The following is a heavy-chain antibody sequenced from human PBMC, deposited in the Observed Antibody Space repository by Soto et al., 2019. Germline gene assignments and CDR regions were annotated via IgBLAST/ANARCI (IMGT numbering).Heavy chain of an antibody. CDR2: IVVCSGNT. D-gene: IGHD3-3*01. J-gene: IGHJ4*02. Sequence: GASVKVSFKASGFTFTSSALQWGRQACGKSLEWIGWIVVCSGNTNYAQKFQERVTITRDMSTSTAYMELSSLRSEDTAVYYCAAGLYYDFWIGYYPPTFPEAFDYWGQGTLVTVSS. CDR3: AAGLYYDFWIGYYPPTFPEAFDY. CDR1: GFTFTSSA. V-gene: IGHV1-58*01.